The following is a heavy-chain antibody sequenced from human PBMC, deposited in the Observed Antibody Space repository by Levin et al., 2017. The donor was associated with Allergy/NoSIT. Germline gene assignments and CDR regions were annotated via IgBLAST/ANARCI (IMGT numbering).Heavy chain of an antibody. Sequence: ASVKVSCKASGGTFSSYAISWVRQAPGQGLEWMGRIIPILGIADYAQKFQGRVTITADKSTSTAYMELSSLRSEDTAVYYCARQAWVVTAILYRNWGQGTLVTVSS. J-gene: IGHJ4*02. D-gene: IGHD2-21*02. V-gene: IGHV1-69*04. CDR1: GGTFSSYA. CDR3: ARQAWVVTAILYRN. CDR2: IIPILGIA.